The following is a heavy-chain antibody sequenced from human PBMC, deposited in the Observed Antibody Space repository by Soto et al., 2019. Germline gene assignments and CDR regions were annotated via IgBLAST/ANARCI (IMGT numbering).Heavy chain of an antibody. CDR2: IKSKTDGGTT. CDR3: TTDHSGYDYCLYY. J-gene: IGHJ4*02. Sequence: GGSLRLSCAASGFTFSNSWMNWVRQAPGKGLEWVGRIKSKTDGGTTDYAAPVKGRFTISRDDSKNTLYLQMNSLKTEDTAVYYCTTDHSGYDYCLYYWGQGTLVTVSS. D-gene: IGHD5-12*01. CDR1: GFTFSNSW. V-gene: IGHV3-15*07.